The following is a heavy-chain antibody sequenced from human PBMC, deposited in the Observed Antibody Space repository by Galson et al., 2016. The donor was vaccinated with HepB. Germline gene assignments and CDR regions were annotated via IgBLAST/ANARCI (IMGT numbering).Heavy chain of an antibody. CDR1: GFTFSSYA. Sequence: SLRLSCAASGFTFSSYAMSWVRQAPGKGLEWVSGISGSGGRTYYADSVKGRFTISRDNSKNTLYLQMNSLRAEDTAVYYCAKDPADSEWLPYFDYWGQGTLVTVSS. V-gene: IGHV3-23*01. J-gene: IGHJ4*02. D-gene: IGHD3-3*01. CDR2: ISGSGGRT. CDR3: AKDPADSEWLPYFDY.